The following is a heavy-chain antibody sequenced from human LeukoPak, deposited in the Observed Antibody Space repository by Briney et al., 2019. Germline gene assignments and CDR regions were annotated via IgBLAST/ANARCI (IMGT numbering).Heavy chain of an antibody. CDR2: FDPEDGET. J-gene: IGHJ6*03. Sequence: ASVKVSCKVSGYTLTELSMHWVRQAPGKGLEWMGGFDPEDGETIYAQKFQGRVTMTEDTSTDTAYMELSSLRPEDTAVYYCATYAVPAAAYYYYYYMDVWGKGTTVTVSS. CDR1: GYTLTELS. V-gene: IGHV1-24*01. D-gene: IGHD2-2*01. CDR3: ATYAVPAAAYYYYYYMDV.